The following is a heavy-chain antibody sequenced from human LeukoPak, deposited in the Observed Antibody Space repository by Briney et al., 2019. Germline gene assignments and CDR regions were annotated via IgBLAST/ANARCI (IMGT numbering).Heavy chain of an antibody. CDR1: GFTFSSYW. CDR3: ARENAGDRWFDP. Sequence: GALRLSCAASGFTFSSYWMHWVRQAPGKGLVWVSRINSDGSSTNYADSVKGRFTISRDNAKNTLYLQMNSLRAEDTAVYYCARENAGDRWFDPWGQGTLVAVSS. CDR2: INSDGSST. V-gene: IGHV3-74*01. J-gene: IGHJ5*02. D-gene: IGHD2-21*02.